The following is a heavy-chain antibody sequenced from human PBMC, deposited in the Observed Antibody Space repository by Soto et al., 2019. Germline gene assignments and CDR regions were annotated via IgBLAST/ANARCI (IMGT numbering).Heavy chain of an antibody. CDR1: GGSISPYY. D-gene: IGHD3-16*01. CDR2: IYDSENT. Sequence: SETLSLTCTVSGGSISPYYWSWIRQPPGKGLEWIGYIYDSENTNYNPSLKSRVSISVDTSKNHISLKLSSVTAADTAVYYCARPHGGPYAFDIWGHGTMVTVSS. J-gene: IGHJ3*02. V-gene: IGHV4-59*01. CDR3: ARPHGGPYAFDI.